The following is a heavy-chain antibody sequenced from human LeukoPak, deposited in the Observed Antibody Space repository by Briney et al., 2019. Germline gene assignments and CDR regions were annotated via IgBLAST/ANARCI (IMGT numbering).Heavy chain of an antibody. V-gene: IGHV4-4*07. Sequence: SEALSLTCTVSGGSISSYYWSWIRQPAGKGLEWIGRIYTSGSTNYNPSLKSRVTMSVDTSKNQFSLKLSSVTAADTAVYYCARESYYYDSSDFDYWGQGTLVTVSS. CDR3: ARESYYYDSSDFDY. CDR2: IYTSGST. D-gene: IGHD3-22*01. CDR1: GGSISSYY. J-gene: IGHJ4*02.